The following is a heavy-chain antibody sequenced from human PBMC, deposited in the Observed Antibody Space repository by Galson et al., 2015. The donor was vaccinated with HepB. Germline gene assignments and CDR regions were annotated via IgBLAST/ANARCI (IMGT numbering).Heavy chain of an antibody. CDR1: GGTLSSYP. J-gene: IGHJ4*02. D-gene: IGHD1-26*01. Sequence: SVKVSCKASGGTLSSYPIGWLRQAPGQGLEWMGRIIPILSLTNYAERFQGKVTITADASTNTAFMEVSSLRSEDTAVYYCARVRAHPDGGSYYFDSWGQGTLVTVSS. CDR3: ARVRAHPDGGSYYFDS. CDR2: IIPILSLT. V-gene: IGHV1-69*04.